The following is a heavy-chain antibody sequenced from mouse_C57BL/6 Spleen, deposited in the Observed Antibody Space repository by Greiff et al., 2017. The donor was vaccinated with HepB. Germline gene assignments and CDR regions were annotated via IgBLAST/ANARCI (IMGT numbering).Heavy chain of an antibody. D-gene: IGHD3-2*02. CDR2: ISNLAYSI. CDR1: GFTFSDYG. Sequence: EVQGVESGGGLVQPGGSLKLSCAASGFTFSDYGMAWVRQAPRKGPEWVAFISNLAYSIYYADTVTGRFTISRENAKNTLYLEMSSLRSEDTAMYYCARRGSSGYDYAMDYWGQGTSVTVSS. J-gene: IGHJ4*01. V-gene: IGHV5-15*04. CDR3: ARRGSSGYDYAMDY.